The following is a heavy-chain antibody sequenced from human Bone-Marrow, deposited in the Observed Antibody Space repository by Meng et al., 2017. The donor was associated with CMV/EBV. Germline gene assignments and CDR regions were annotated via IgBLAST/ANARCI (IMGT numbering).Heavy chain of an antibody. CDR2: ISYDGSNK. CDR3: AKEYLSIVVVPAAIGRGYFDL. D-gene: IGHD2-2*02. Sequence: GGSLRLSCAASGFTFSSYAMHWVRQAPGKGLEWVAVISYDGSNKYYADSVKGRFTISRDNSKNTLYLQMNSLRAEDTAVYYCAKEYLSIVVVPAAIGRGYFDLWGRGTLVTVSS. V-gene: IGHV3-30-3*01. CDR1: GFTFSSYA. J-gene: IGHJ2*01.